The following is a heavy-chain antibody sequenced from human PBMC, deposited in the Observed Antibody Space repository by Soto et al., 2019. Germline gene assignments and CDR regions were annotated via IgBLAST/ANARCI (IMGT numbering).Heavy chain of an antibody. CDR1: GFTFSDYY. J-gene: IGHJ4*02. CDR3: ARVGVDPAMVGKFDS. Sequence: QVQLVESGGGLVKPGGSLRLSCAASGFTFSDYYMSWIRQAPGKGLEWVSYISSSSSYTNYADSVKGRFTISRDNAKNSPYLQMSGLRAEDTAVYYCARVGVDPAMVGKFDSWGQGTLVTVSS. CDR2: ISSSSSYT. D-gene: IGHD5-18*01. V-gene: IGHV3-11*06.